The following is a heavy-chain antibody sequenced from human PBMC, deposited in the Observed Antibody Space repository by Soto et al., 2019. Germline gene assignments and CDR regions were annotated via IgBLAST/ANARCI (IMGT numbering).Heavy chain of an antibody. CDR2: IYHSGST. J-gene: IGHJ4*02. V-gene: IGHV4-4*02. CDR3: ASVRLGELSSDC. D-gene: IGHD3-16*02. Sequence: QVQLQESGPGLVKPSGTLSLTCAVSGGSISSSNWWSWVRQPPGKGLEWIGEIYHSGSTNYNPSLKSLVTISVDKSKNQFSLKLSSVTAADTAVYSCASVRLGELSSDCWGQGTLVTVSS. CDR1: GGSISSSNW.